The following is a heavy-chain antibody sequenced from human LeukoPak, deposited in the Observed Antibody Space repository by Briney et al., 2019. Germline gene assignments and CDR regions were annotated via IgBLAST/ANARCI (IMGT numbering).Heavy chain of an antibody. CDR2: IYSGGST. CDR1: GFAVSSNY. J-gene: IGHJ3*02. V-gene: IGHV3-53*01. CDR3: ARRRCGGDCYAPDAFDI. D-gene: IGHD2-21*02. Sequence: GGSLRLSCAASGFAVSSNYMSWVRQAPGKGLEWVSVIYSGGSTYYADSVKGRFTISRDNSKNTLYLQMNSLRAEDTAVYYCARRRCGGDCYAPDAFDIWGQGTMVTVSS.